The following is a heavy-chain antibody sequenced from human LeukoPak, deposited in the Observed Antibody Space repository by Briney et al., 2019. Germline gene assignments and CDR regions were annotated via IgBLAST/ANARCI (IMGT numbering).Heavy chain of an antibody. CDR1: GYTFTGYY. V-gene: IGHV1-2*02. CDR2: INPNSGGT. Sequence: ASVKVSCKASGYTFTGYYMHWVRQAPGQGLEWMGWINPNSGGTNYAQKLQGRVTMTTDTSTSTAYMELSRLRSDDTAVYYCARDAHYYDSSGYLRYWGQGTLVTVSS. D-gene: IGHD3-22*01. J-gene: IGHJ4*02. CDR3: ARDAHYYDSSGYLRY.